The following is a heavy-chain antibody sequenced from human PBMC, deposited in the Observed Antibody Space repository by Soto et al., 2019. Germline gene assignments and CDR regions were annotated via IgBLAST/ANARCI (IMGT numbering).Heavy chain of an antibody. D-gene: IGHD3-22*01. CDR3: ARSPRVVGVTHYIAAHSQYYFDY. CDR1: GGSISSSSYY. Sequence: SETLSLTCTVSGGSISSSSYYGGWIRQPPGKGLEWIGSIYYSGSTYYNPSLKSRVTISVDTSKNQFSLKLSSVTAADTAVYYCARSPRVVGVTHYIAAHSQYYFDYWGQGTLVTVSS. CDR2: IYYSGST. V-gene: IGHV4-39*01. J-gene: IGHJ4*02.